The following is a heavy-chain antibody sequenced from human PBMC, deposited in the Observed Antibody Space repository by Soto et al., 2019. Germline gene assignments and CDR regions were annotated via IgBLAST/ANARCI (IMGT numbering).Heavy chain of an antibody. Sequence: GGSLRLSCAASGFTFSSYGMHWVRQAPGKGLEWVAVIWYDGSNKYYADSVKGRFTISRDNSKNTLYLQMNSLRAEDTAVYYCARDTGYCSGGSCYSAHFDYWGQGTLVTVPQ. CDR3: ARDTGYCSGGSCYSAHFDY. CDR1: GFTFSSYG. D-gene: IGHD2-15*01. V-gene: IGHV3-33*01. CDR2: IWYDGSNK. J-gene: IGHJ4*02.